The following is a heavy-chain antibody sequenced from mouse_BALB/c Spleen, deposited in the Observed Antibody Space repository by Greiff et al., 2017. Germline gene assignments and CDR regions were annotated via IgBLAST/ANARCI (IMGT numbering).Heavy chain of an antibody. J-gene: IGHJ2*01. Sequence: EVKLVESGGGLVKPGGSLKLSCAASGFTFSDYYMYWVRQTPEKRLEWVATISDGGSYTYYPDSVKGRFTISRDNAKNNLYLQMSSLKSEDTAMYYCARHGQLGLRYYFDYWGQGTTLTVSS. D-gene: IGHD3-1*01. V-gene: IGHV5-4*02. CDR1: GFTFSDYY. CDR3: ARHGQLGLRYYFDY. CDR2: ISDGGSYT.